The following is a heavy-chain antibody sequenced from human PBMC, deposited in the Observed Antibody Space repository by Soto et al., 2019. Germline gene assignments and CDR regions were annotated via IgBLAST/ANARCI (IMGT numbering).Heavy chain of an antibody. V-gene: IGHV3-11*05. Sequence: QVKLVESGGGLVKPGGSLRLSCAASGFIFSDHYMSWIRQAPGKGQEWVSYISSSGTYTIYADSVKGRVTISRDNAKISLYLEKNSLRAEDTAVYYCATHMIRGLAITAWGQGTLVTVSS. J-gene: IGHJ5*02. D-gene: IGHD3-10*01. CDR1: GFIFSDHY. CDR2: ISSSGTYT. CDR3: ATHMIRGLAITA.